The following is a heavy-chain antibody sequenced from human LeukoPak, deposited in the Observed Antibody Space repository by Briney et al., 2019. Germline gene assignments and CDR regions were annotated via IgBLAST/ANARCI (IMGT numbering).Heavy chain of an antibody. J-gene: IGHJ4*02. V-gene: IGHV3-49*04. CDR3: IREFYFDY. Sequence: GGSLRLSCTTSGFTFGDNAMSWVRQAPRKGLEWVGFIRSQGHGGTTEYAASVKDRFTISRDDSKSIAYLQMNSLKTDDTAVYYCIREFYFDYWGQGTLVTVSP. CDR1: GFTFGDNA. CDR2: IRSQGHGGTT.